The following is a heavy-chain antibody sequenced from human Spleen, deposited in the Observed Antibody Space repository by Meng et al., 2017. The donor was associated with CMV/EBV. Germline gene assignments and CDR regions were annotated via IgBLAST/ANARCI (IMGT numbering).Heavy chain of an antibody. D-gene: IGHD3-3*01. CDR1: GYSFISYW. V-gene: IGHV5-51*01. Sequence: KVSCKGSGYSFISYWIGWVRQMPGKGLEWMGIIYPGDSDTRYSPSFQGQVTISADKSISTAYLQWSSLKASDTAMYYCARLDYDFLIDSWGQGTLVTVSSGDPWGQGALVTVSS. J-gene: IGHJ5*02. CDR3: ARLDYDFLIDSWGQGTLVTVSSGDP. CDR2: IYPGDSDT.